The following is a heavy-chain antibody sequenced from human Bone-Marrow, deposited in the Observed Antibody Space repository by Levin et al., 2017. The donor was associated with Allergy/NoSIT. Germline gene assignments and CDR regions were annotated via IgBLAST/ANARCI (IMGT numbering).Heavy chain of an antibody. D-gene: IGHD2-21*02. Sequence: SETLSLTCSVSGSSLSSYDYYWSWIRQSPGKGLEWIGNIDNTGSTPYNPSLNSRFSISIDTSNNQYSLRLTSVTAADTAVYYGAREQDHDYRDYYFDTWGQGILVTVSS. CDR1: GSSLSSYDYY. V-gene: IGHV4-30-4*01. J-gene: IGHJ5*02. CDR3: AREQDHDYRDYYFDT. CDR2: IDNTGST.